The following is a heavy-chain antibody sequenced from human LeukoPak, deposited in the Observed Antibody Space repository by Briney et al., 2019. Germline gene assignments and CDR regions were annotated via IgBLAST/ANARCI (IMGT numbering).Heavy chain of an antibody. V-gene: IGHV3-23*01. CDR3: AKGGYSGSYSD. D-gene: IGHD1-26*01. J-gene: IGHJ4*02. Sequence: GGSLRLSCAASGFTFSSYATSWVRQAPGKGLEWVSSISESGERTYYAESVKGRFTISRNNSKDMLYFQMNSLRVEDTAVYYCAKGGYSGSYSDWGQGTLVTVSS. CDR2: ISESGERT. CDR1: GFTFSSYA.